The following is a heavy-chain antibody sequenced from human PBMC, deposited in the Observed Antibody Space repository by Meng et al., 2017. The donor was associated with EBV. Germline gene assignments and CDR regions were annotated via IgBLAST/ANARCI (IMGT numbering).Heavy chain of an antibody. CDR1: GYTFTGYY. CDR2: INPNSGGT. CDR3: ARVGIAVAGTGDY. J-gene: IGHJ4*02. V-gene: IGHV1-2*06. Sequence: QVTLVRAGAEVKKPGASVKVSCKASGYTFTGYYMHWVRQAPGQGLEWMGRINPNSGGTNYAQKFQGRVTMTRDTSISTAYMELSRLRSDDTAVYYCARVGIAVAGTGDYWGQGTLVTVSS. D-gene: IGHD6-19*01.